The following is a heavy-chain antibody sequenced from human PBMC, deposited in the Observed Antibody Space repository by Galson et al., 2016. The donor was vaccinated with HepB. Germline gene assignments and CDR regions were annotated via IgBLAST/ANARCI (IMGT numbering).Heavy chain of an antibody. Sequence: SLRLSCAASGFTFSSYEMHWVRQAPGKGLEWVSYISSSGGMIFYADSVRGRFTISRDHAENSLSLQMDSLGPEDTGVYFCVRDSGGYRDGPQYYLDYGGQGVLVTVSS. J-gene: IGHJ4*02. CDR3: VRDSGGYRDGPQYYLDY. CDR1: GFTFSSYE. CDR2: ISSSGGMI. V-gene: IGHV3-48*03. D-gene: IGHD5-18*01.